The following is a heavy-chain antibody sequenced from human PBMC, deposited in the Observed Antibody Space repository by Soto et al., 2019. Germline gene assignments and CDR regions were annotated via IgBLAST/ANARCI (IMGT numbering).Heavy chain of an antibody. Sequence: ASVKVSCKASGGTFSSYAISWVRQAPGQGLEWMGGIIPIFGTANYAQKFQGRVTITADESTSTAYMELSSLRSEDTAVYYCARDGIGVVAGTGHYYFDYWGQGTQVTVSS. CDR3: ARDGIGVVAGTGHYYFDY. CDR2: IIPIFGTA. J-gene: IGHJ4*02. V-gene: IGHV1-69*13. CDR1: GGTFSSYA. D-gene: IGHD6-19*01.